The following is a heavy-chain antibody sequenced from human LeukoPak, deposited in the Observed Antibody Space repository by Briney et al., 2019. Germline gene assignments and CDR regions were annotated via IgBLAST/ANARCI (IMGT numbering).Heavy chain of an antibody. CDR1: GFTFSSYE. V-gene: IGHV3-30*04. J-gene: IGHJ4*02. CDR2: ILYDGSKK. D-gene: IGHD1-26*01. Sequence: PGGPLRLSCAAFGFTFSSYEMHWVRQAPGKGLEWVAFILYDGSKKYFADSVKGRFTISRDNSKNTLYLQMNSLRAEDTAVYYCAREVSGSYFDYWGQGTLVTVSS. CDR3: AREVSGSYFDY.